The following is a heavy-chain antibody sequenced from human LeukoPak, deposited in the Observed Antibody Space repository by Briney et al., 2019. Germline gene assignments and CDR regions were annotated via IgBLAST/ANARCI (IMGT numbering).Heavy chain of an antibody. Sequence: ASVKVSCKASGYTFTGYYMHWVRQAPGQGLEWMGRINPNSGGTNYAQKFQGRVTMTRDTSISTAYMELSRLRSDDTAVYYRARLGYCSGGSCYSLDYYYYMDVWGKGTTVTVSS. CDR3: ARLGYCSGGSCYSLDYYYYMDV. CDR1: GYTFTGYY. V-gene: IGHV1-2*06. D-gene: IGHD2-15*01. CDR2: INPNSGGT. J-gene: IGHJ6*03.